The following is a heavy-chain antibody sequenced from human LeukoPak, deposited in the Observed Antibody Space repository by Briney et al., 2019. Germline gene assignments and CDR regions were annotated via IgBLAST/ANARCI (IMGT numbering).Heavy chain of an antibody. Sequence: PGGSLRLSCAASGLTFSNYAMSWVRQAPGKGLEWVSCISGGGGTTYHADSVKGRFTISRDNSKNTLYLQVSSLRAEDTAIYYCAKLPDCTNDACSNGDYWGQGTLVTVSS. V-gene: IGHV3-23*01. J-gene: IGHJ4*02. D-gene: IGHD2-8*01. CDR3: AKLPDCTNDACSNGDY. CDR2: ISGGGGTT. CDR1: GLTFSNYA.